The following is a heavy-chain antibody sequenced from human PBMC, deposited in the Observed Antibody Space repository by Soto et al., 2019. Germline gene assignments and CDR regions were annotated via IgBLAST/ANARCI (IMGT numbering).Heavy chain of an antibody. CDR3: ARGRDGYSSFYFDY. J-gene: IGHJ4*02. V-gene: IGHV3-21*01. CDR1: GFTFSSYS. CDR2: ISSSSTYI. Sequence: LRLSCAASGFTFSSYSMNWVRQAPGKGLEWVSSISSSSTYIYYADSVKGRFTISRDDAKNSLYLQMNSLRAEDTAVYYCARGRDGYSSFYFDYWGQGILVTVSS. D-gene: IGHD4-4*01.